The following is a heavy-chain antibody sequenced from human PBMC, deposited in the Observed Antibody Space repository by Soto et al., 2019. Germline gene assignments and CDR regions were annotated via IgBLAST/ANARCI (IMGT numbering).Heavy chain of an antibody. D-gene: IGHD3-10*01. CDR1: GGSISSYY. CDR3: ARDQVVWGVIKAFDI. V-gene: IGHV4-59*01. J-gene: IGHJ3*02. CDR2: IYYSGST. Sequence: SETLSLTCTVSGGSISSYYWSWIRQPPGKGLEWIGYIYYSGSTNYNPSLKSRVTISVDTSKNQFSLKLSSVTAADTAVYYCARDQVVWGVIKAFDIWGQGTMVTVSS.